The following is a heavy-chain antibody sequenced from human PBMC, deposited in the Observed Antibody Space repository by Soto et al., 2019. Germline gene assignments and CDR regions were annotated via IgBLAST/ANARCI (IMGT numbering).Heavy chain of an antibody. J-gene: IGHJ5*02. CDR3: ARGITIFGVVPKRFDP. D-gene: IGHD3-3*01. Sequence: QVQLVQSGAEVKKPGSSVKVSCKASGGTFSSYAISWVRQAPGQGLEWMGVIIPIFCTANYAQKLQGRVTITADESTSTAYMELRSLRSEDTAVYYCARGITIFGVVPKRFDPWGQGTLVTVSS. V-gene: IGHV1-69*01. CDR2: IIPIFCTA. CDR1: GGTFSSYA.